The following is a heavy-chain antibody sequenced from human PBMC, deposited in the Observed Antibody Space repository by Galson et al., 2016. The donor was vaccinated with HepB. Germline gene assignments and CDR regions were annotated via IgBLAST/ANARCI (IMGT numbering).Heavy chain of an antibody. CDR1: GFTFSDHY. CDR3: ARDFYDGSCHYMDY. CDR2: SRDKAHSYTT. V-gene: IGHV3-72*01. J-gene: IGHJ4*02. D-gene: IGHD2/OR15-2a*01. Sequence: SLRLSCAASGFTFSDHYIDRVRQAPGNGLEWVGRSRDKAHSYTTEYAASVKGRFAISRDESENSLYLQMNSLKTEDTAVYYCARDFYDGSCHYMDYWGRGTLVTVSS.